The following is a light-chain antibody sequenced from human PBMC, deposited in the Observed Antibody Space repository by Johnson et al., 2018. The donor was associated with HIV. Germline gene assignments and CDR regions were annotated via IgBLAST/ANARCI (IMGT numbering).Light chain of an antibody. V-gene: IGLV1-51*02. J-gene: IGLJ1*01. CDR2: KNN. CDR1: SSNIGNNY. Sequence: QSVLSQPPSVSAAPGQKVTISCSGSSSNIGNNYVSWYQQFPGTAPKLLIFKNNERPSGIPDRFSASKSGTSATLGITGLQTGAEGDYYCGTWHTSLSGGGVFGTGTKVTVL. CDR3: GTWHTSLSGGGV.